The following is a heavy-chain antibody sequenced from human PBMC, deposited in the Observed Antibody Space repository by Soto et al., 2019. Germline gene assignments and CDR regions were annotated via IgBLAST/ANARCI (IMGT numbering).Heavy chain of an antibody. J-gene: IGHJ6*02. Sequence: GASVKVSCKASGYTFTSYGISWVRQAPGQGLEWMGWISAYNGNTNYALKLQGRVTMTTDTSTSTAYMELRSLRSDDTAVYYCARAYITIFGVVISPNSGYYYGMDVWGQGTTVTVSS. D-gene: IGHD3-3*01. CDR2: ISAYNGNT. CDR3: ARAYITIFGVVISPNSGYYYGMDV. V-gene: IGHV1-18*04. CDR1: GYTFTSYG.